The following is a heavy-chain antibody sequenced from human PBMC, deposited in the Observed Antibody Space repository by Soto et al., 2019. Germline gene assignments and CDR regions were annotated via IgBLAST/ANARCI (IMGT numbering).Heavy chain of an antibody. J-gene: IGHJ4*02. Sequence: SETLSLTCAVYGGSFSGYYWSWIRQPPGKGLEWIGEINHSGSTNYNPSLKSRVTISVDTSKNQFSLKLSSVTAADTAVYYCARGRGGIAARPSIPPGYFDYWGQGTLVTVSS. D-gene: IGHD6-6*01. CDR3: ARGRGGIAARPSIPPGYFDY. V-gene: IGHV4-34*01. CDR2: INHSGST. CDR1: GGSFSGYY.